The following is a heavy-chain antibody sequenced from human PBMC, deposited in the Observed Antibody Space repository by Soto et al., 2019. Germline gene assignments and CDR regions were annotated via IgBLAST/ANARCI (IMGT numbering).Heavy chain of an antibody. CDR3: VKEEGTTRNVDGSSWAFDV. CDR1: GFDFSTFG. V-gene: IGHV3-30*18. CDR2: MSPHANNR. D-gene: IGHD1-1*01. J-gene: IGHJ3*01. Sequence: QAHLLEAWGGVVQPGRSLRLSCAGAGFDFSTFGMHCVRQAPGKGLEWVAVMSPHANNRYHADSVKGRFIISRDIAKKTQYLQLNRRKTDDAAIYFCVKEEGTTRNVDGSSWAFDVWGQGTVVTVSS.